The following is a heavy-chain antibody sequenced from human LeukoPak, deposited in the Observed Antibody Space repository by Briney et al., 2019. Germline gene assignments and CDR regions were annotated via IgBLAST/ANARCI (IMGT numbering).Heavy chain of an antibody. CDR3: ARDNLYWGGGKFDY. Sequence: GGSLRLSCAASGFTFSSYSMNWVRQAPGKGLEWVSSISSSSSYIYYADSVKGRFTISRDNAKNSLYLQMNSLRAEDTAVYYCARDNLYWGGGKFDYWGQGTLVTVSS. J-gene: IGHJ4*02. CDR2: ISSSSSYI. D-gene: IGHD7-27*01. CDR1: GFTFSSYS. V-gene: IGHV3-21*01.